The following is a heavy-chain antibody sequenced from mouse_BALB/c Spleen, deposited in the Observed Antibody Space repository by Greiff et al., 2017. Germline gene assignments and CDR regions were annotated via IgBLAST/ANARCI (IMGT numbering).Heavy chain of an antibody. Sequence: QVQLQQSGAELAKPGASVKMSCKASGYTFTSYWMHWVKQRPGQGLEWIGYINPSTGYTEYNQKFKDKATLTADKSSSTAYMQLSSLTSEDSAVYYCARFWGNSFAYWGQGTLVTVSA. V-gene: IGHV1-7*01. D-gene: IGHD2-1*01. J-gene: IGHJ3*01. CDR1: GYTFTSYW. CDR2: INPSTGYT. CDR3: ARFWGNSFAY.